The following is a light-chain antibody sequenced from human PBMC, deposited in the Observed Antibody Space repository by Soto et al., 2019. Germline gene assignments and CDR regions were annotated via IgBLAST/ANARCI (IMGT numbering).Light chain of an antibody. CDR1: SSDVGGYNY. CDR3: SSYTTSNTRQIV. V-gene: IGLV2-14*03. CDR2: DAS. J-gene: IGLJ1*01. Sequence: SVLAQPASVSGSPGQSITISCTGTSSDVGGYNYVSWYQHHPGKAPKLIIYDASNRPSGVSNRFSGSKSGNTASLTISGLQPEDEADYYCSSYTTSNTRQIVFGTGTKVTVL.